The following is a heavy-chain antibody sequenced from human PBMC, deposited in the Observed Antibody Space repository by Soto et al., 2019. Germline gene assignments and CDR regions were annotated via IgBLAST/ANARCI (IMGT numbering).Heavy chain of an antibody. CDR2: IDPSDSYT. CDR1: GYSFTSYW. CDR3: ARHYYYYYGMDV. V-gene: IGHV5-10-1*01. Sequence: GESLKISCKGSGYSFTSYWISWVRQMPGKGLEWMGRIDPSDSYTNYSPSFQGHVTISADKSISTAYLQWSSLKASDTPMYYCARHYYYYYGMDVWRQGTTVTVSS. J-gene: IGHJ6*01.